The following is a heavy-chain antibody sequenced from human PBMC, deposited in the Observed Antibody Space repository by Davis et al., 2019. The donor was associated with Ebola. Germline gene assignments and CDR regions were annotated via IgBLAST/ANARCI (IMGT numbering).Heavy chain of an antibody. D-gene: IGHD4/OR15-4a*01. Sequence: TFSSYWMSWIRQPPGKGLEWIGSIYYSGSTYYNPSLKSRVTISVDTSKNQFSLKLSSVTAADTAVYYCARQRKVPDYWGQGTLVTVSS. CDR1: TFSSYW. V-gene: IGHV4-39*01. CDR2: IYYSGST. CDR3: ARQRKVPDY. J-gene: IGHJ4*02.